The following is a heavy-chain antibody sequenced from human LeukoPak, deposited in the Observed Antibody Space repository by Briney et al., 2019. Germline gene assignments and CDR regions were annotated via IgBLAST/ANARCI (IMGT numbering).Heavy chain of an antibody. CDR3: ARDLWFGDFRYFDY. Sequence: GGSLRVSCAASGFTFNTYGIHRVRQAPGKGLEWVAVIWSDGSNKYYADSVKGRFTISRDNSKNTVYLEMNSLRAEDTAVYYCARDLWFGDFRYFDYWGQGTLVTVSS. D-gene: IGHD3-10*01. J-gene: IGHJ4*02. CDR1: GFTFNTYG. V-gene: IGHV3-33*01. CDR2: IWSDGSNK.